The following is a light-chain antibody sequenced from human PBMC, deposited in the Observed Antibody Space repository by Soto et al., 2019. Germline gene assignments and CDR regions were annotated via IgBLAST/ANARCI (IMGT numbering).Light chain of an antibody. CDR3: QPYAGSPGHP. CDR1: QSVSSTY. Sequence: EIVLTQSPGTLSLSQGESATLSCRASQSVSSTYLAWYQQKPGQAPRLLIYGASNRATGIPDRFSGSGSGTDFTLTISRLEREDFVVYYCQPYAGSPGHPFGQGPKLEI. V-gene: IGKV3-20*01. J-gene: IGKJ2*01. CDR2: GAS.